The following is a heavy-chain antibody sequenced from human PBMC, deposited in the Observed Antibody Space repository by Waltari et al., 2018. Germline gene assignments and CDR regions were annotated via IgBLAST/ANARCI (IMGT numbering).Heavy chain of an antibody. CDR2: IKHDGTAK. CDR1: GFTFSRDW. V-gene: IGHV3-7*01. D-gene: IGHD5-12*01. Sequence: EIQVVESGGGLVQPGGSLRLSCTAYGFTFSRDWMSWVRQAPGKVLDWVANIKHDGTAKFYLDSVKCRFTISSDNAHNTVYLQMNSLRVEDTALYYCARAVDVADYWGQGTLVTVSS. CDR3: ARAVDVADY. J-gene: IGHJ4*02.